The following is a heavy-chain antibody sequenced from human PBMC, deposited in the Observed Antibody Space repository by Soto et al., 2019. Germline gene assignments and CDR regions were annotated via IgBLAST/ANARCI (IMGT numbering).Heavy chain of an antibody. D-gene: IGHD1-26*01. J-gene: IGHJ5*02. CDR1: GGTFSSYS. CDR2: IIPIFGTA. V-gene: IGHV1-69*13. Sequence: SVKVSCKASGGTFSSYSISWVLQAPGQGLEWMGGIIPIFGTANYAQKFQGRVTITADESTSTAYMELSSLRSEDTAVYYCAREKSGSSSYWFDPWGQGTLVTVSS. CDR3: AREKSGSSSYWFDP.